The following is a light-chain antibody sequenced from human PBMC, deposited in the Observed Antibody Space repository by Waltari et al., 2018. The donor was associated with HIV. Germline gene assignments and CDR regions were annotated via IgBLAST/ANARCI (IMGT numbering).Light chain of an antibody. V-gene: IGLV4-69*01. J-gene: IGLJ1*01. CDR1: SGHSNYA. Sequence: QLVLTKSPSASASLGASVKLTCTLSSGHSNYAIAWHQQQPEKGPRSLMKLNNDGSHTKGDGIPNRVSGSSSGAERYLTISSLQSEDEADYYCQTWGSGIQVFGSGTKVTGL. CDR3: QTWGSGIQV. CDR2: LNNDGSH.